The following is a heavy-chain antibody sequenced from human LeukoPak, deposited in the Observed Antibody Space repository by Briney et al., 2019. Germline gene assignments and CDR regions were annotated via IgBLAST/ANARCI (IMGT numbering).Heavy chain of an antibody. CDR2: INSDGSST. CDR3: ARGPVALGWVRFDP. J-gene: IGHJ5*02. D-gene: IGHD2-15*01. CDR1: GFTFSSYW. V-gene: IGHV3-74*01. Sequence: GGSLRLSCAASGFTFSSYWMHWVRQAPGKGLVWVSRINSDGSSTSYAVSVKGRFTISRDNAKNTLYLQMNSLRAEDTAVYYCARGPVALGWVRFDPWGQGTLVTVSS.